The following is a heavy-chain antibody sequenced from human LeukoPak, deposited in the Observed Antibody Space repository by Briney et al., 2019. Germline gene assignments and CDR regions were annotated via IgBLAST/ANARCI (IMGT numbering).Heavy chain of an antibody. CDR2: ISSSSSYI. CDR3: ARDPLDYGDYPFDY. Sequence: GGSLRLSCAASGFTFSSYSMNWVRQAPGKGLEWVSSISSSSSYIYYADSVKGRFTISRDNAKNSLYLQMNSLRAEDMAVYYCARDPLDYGDYPFDYWGQGTLVTVSS. V-gene: IGHV3-21*01. D-gene: IGHD4-17*01. CDR1: GFTFSSYS. J-gene: IGHJ4*02.